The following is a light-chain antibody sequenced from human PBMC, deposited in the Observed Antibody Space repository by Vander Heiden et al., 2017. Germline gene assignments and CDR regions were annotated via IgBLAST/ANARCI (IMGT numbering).Light chain of an antibody. CDR3: QQYNSYSP. CDR2: KAS. Sequence: IQTTPSPSTLSASVGDSVTIPCRASPNISSWLAWYQQKPGKAPKLLIYKASSLETGVPSRFSGSGSGTDFTLTISSLQAEDFATYYCQQYNSYSPFGQGTKVEIK. V-gene: IGKV1-5*03. J-gene: IGKJ1*01. CDR1: PNISSW.